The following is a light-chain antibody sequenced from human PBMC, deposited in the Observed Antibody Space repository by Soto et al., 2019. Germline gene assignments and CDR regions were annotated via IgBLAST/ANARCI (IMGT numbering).Light chain of an antibody. V-gene: IGLV2-23*01. Sequence: QSALTQPASVSGSPGQSITISCTGTSSDVGNYNLVSWYQQHPGKAPKLMIYAGSKRPSGVSNRFSGSKSGNTASLTISGLQAEDEADYYCCSYAGSSLYVFGTGTKLTVL. J-gene: IGLJ1*01. CDR2: AGS. CDR3: CSYAGSSLYV. CDR1: SSDVGNYNL.